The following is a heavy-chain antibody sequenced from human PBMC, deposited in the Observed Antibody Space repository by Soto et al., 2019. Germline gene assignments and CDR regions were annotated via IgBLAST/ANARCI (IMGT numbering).Heavy chain of an antibody. Sequence: EVQVLESGGGLVQPGGSLRLSCAASGFIFRNYAMSWVRQAPGKGLEWGSAISGSAGSRYYADSVKGRFTISRDNSKNTLYLQMNSLRAEDTAVYYCAKDGYTPGQPEYWGQGTLVTVSS. CDR2: ISGSAGSR. CDR3: AKDGYTPGQPEY. J-gene: IGHJ4*02. V-gene: IGHV3-23*01. CDR1: GFIFRNYA. D-gene: IGHD5-18*01.